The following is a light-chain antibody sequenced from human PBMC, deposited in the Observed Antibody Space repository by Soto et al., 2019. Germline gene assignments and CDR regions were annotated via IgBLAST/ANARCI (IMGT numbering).Light chain of an antibody. CDR3: HSYDVSLRGPA. V-gene: IGLV1-40*01. CDR1: RSNIGAGYD. CDR2: DNS. J-gene: IGLJ2*01. Sequence: QSVLTQPPSLSGAPGQRVTISCTGSRSNIGAGYDVHWYQHLPGTAPKVLIFDNSNRPSGVPDRFSGSKSGTSASLAITGLQAKDAAVYYCHSYDVSLRGPAFGGGTKLTVL.